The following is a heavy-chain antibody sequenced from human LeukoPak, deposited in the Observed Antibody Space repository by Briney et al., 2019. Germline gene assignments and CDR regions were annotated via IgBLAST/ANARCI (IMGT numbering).Heavy chain of an antibody. CDR2: INTGGSST. Sequence: GGSLRLSCAASGFTFSSYWMHWVRQVPGKGLVWVSSINTGGSSTTYADSVKGRFTISRDNAKNTLYLQMNSLRAEDTAVYYCARSNQADDYWGQGTLVTVSS. CDR3: ARSNQADDY. CDR1: GFTFSSYW. D-gene: IGHD4-11*01. V-gene: IGHV3-74*01. J-gene: IGHJ4*02.